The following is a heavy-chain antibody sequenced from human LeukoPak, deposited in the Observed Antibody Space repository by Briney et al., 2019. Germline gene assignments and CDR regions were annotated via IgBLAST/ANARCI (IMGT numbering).Heavy chain of an antibody. CDR3: ARLVGGTVDY. CDR1: GYNFTSYW. Sequence: GESLKISCKGSGYNFTSYWISWVRQMPGKGLEWMGRIDPSDSYTNYSPSFHGHVTISADKSITTAYLQWSSLKASDTAMYYCARLVGGTVDYWGQGTLVNVSS. V-gene: IGHV5-10-1*01. D-gene: IGHD1-26*01. J-gene: IGHJ4*02. CDR2: IDPSDSYT.